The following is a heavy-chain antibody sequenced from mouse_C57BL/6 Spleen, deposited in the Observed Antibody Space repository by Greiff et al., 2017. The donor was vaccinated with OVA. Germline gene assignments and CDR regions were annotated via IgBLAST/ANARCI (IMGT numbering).Heavy chain of an antibody. D-gene: IGHD3-2*02. CDR1: GFNIKNTY. J-gene: IGHJ4*01. CDR2: IDPANGNT. CDR3: ASLDSSGYYAMDY. Sequence: EVQLQQSVAELVRPGASVKLSCTASGFNIKNTYMHWVKQRPEQGLEWIGRIDPANGNTKYAPKFQGKATITADTSSNTAYLQLSSLTSEDTAIYDCASLDSSGYYAMDYWGQGTSVTVAS. V-gene: IGHV14-3*01.